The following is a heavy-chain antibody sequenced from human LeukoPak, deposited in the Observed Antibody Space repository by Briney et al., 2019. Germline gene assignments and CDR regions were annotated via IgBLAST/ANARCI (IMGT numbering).Heavy chain of an antibody. CDR1: GFPFGDHP. V-gene: IGHV3-49*04. J-gene: IGHJ6*02. Sequence: GGSLRLSCSGPGFPFGDHPRTWVRQAPGKGLEWVGSIRGKAYGGTTEYAASVSGRFRISRDDSKNLPYLQMSSLETEATAVYFCARGPIYLWLYYGMDVWGQGTTVTVSS. CDR3: ARGPIYLWLYYGMDV. CDR2: IRGKAYGGTT. D-gene: IGHD5-18*01.